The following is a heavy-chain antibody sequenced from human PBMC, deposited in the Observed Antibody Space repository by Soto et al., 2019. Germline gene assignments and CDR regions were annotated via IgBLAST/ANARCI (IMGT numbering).Heavy chain of an antibody. CDR3: SRDKPRSCSRKRFDY. J-gene: IGHJ4*02. CDR1: GFTFSDYY. Sequence: GGSLRLSCAASGFTFSDYYMSWIRQAPGKGLEWVSYISSSGSTIYYADSVKGRFTISRDNAKSSLYLQMNSLRAEDTAVYYCSRDKPRSCSRKRFDYWGQGTLVTVSS. CDR2: ISSSGSTI. V-gene: IGHV3-11*01. D-gene: IGHD6-13*01.